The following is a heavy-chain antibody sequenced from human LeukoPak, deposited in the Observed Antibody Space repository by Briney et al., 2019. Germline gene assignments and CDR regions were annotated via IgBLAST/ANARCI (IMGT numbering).Heavy chain of an antibody. D-gene: IGHD3-10*01. CDR1: GFALNSYI. J-gene: IGHJ4*02. V-gene: IGHV3-48*04. Sequence: GGSLRLSCEASGFALNSYIMSWVRQAPGKGLEWISQISISSSTIYYRDSVKGRFTISRDNAKNSLYLQMNSLRAEDTAVYYCARDGTVRGKNGCFDFWGQGTLVTVSS. CDR3: ARDGTVRGKNGCFDF. CDR2: ISISSSTI.